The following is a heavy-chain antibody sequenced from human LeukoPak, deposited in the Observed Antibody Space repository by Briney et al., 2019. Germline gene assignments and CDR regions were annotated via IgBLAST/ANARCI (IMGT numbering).Heavy chain of an antibody. CDR2: INSNSGGT. J-gene: IGHJ5*02. V-gene: IGHV1-2*02. CDR3: ATCSSTSCYLPYNWFDP. D-gene: IGHD2-2*01. Sequence: ASVKVSCKASGYTFTGYYMHWVRQAPGQGLEWMGWINSNSGGTNYAQKFQGRVTMTRDTSISTTYMELSRLRSDDTAVYYCATCSSTSCYLPYNWFDPWGQGTLVTVSS. CDR1: GYTFTGYY.